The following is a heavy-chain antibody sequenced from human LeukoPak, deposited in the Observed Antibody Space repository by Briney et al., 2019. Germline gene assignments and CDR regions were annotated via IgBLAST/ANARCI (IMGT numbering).Heavy chain of an antibody. V-gene: IGHV4-31*02. D-gene: IGHD4-17*01. CDR2: IYYSGST. CDR3: ARKNGDYGVIWFDP. Sequence: GYIYYSGSTYYNPSLKSRVTISVDTSKNQFSLKLSSVTAADTAVYYCARKNGDYGVIWFDPWGQGTLVTVSS. J-gene: IGHJ5*02.